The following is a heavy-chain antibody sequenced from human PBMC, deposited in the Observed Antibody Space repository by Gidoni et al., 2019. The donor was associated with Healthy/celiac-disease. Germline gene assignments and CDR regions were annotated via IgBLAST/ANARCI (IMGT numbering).Heavy chain of an antibody. V-gene: IGHV3-30-3*01. Sequence: QVQPAASGGGVVQPGRSLSLSCAASGFTVHSYALHWVRQAPVKGLEWFAVISYDGSNKYDADTVKGRFTISRDNSKNTLYLQMNSLTAEDTAVYYCARVYIVDTAMVTDYYYYYGMDVWGQGTTVTVSS. CDR2: ISYDGSNK. CDR3: ARVYIVDTAMVTDYYYYYGMDV. J-gene: IGHJ6*02. D-gene: IGHD5-18*01. CDR1: GFTVHSYA.